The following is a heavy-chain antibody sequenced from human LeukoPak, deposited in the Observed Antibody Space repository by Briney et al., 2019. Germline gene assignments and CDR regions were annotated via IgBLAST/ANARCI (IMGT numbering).Heavy chain of an antibody. D-gene: IGHD3-9*01. V-gene: IGHV4-30-2*01. CDR2: IYKSGST. J-gene: IGHJ3*02. Sequence: PSQTLSLTCTVSGGSINSDGYYWSWLRQPPGKGLEWIGYIYKSGSTNYNPSLKSRVTISVERSKNQLSLKLSSVTAADTAVYYCARPIHDFDWPRGDAFDIWGQGTMVTVSS. CDR3: ARPIHDFDWPRGDAFDI. CDR1: GGSINSDGYY.